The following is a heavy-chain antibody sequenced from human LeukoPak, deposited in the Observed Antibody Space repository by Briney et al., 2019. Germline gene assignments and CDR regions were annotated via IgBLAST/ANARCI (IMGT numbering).Heavy chain of an antibody. V-gene: IGHV1-69*13. CDR2: IIPIFNTA. Sequence: SVKVSCKASGGTFSSYAISWVRQAPGQGLEWMGGIIPIFNTANYAQNFQGRVTITADESTGTASMEVSSLRSEDTAIYYCAREVAVAGWVFDYWGQGTLVTVSS. CDR3: AREVAVAGWVFDY. CDR1: GGTFSSYA. J-gene: IGHJ4*02. D-gene: IGHD6-19*01.